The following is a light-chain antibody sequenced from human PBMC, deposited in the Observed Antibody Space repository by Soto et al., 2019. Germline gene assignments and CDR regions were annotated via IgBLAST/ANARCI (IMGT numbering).Light chain of an antibody. V-gene: IGLV7-46*01. CDR1: TGAVTSGHY. CDR3: LLSYSAARRGV. J-gene: IGLJ1*01. CDR2: DTS. Sequence: QAVVTQEPSLTVSPGGTVTLTCGSSTGAVTSGHYPYWFQQKPGRAPRTLIYDTSNKHSWTPARFSGSLLGGKAALTLSGAQPEDEAEYYCLLSYSAARRGVFGTGTKLTVL.